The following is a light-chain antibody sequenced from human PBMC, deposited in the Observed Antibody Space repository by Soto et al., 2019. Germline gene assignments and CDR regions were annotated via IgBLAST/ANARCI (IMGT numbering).Light chain of an antibody. CDR2: EVT. Sequence: QSALTQPPSASGSPGQSVTISCAGSTGDIGTYDHVSWYQQHPGKAPKLLIYEVTKRPPGVPARFSGSKSANTASLTISGLQADEEADCYCSSYAGTNNVIFGGGTKLTVL. CDR1: TGDIGTYDH. CDR3: SSYAGTNNVI. J-gene: IGLJ2*01. V-gene: IGLV2-8*01.